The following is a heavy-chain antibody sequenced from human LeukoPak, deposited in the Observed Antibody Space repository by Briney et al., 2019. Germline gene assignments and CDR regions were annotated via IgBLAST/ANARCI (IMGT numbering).Heavy chain of an antibody. CDR2: IKSETDGGTT. CDR1: GFTVSSNY. J-gene: IGHJ6*02. Sequence: PGGSLRLSCAASGFTVSSNYMSWVRQAPGKGLEWVGRIKSETDGGTTDYAAPVKGRFTISRDDSKNTVHLQMNNLKTEDTAVYYCTTAPGSNAYHWGQGTTVTVSS. CDR3: TTAPGSNAYH. V-gene: IGHV3-15*01. D-gene: IGHD1-1*01.